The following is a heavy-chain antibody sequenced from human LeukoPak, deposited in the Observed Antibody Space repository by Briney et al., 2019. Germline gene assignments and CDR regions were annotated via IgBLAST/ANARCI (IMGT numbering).Heavy chain of an antibody. CDR3: ARVRYFDGSGYYSLPTYFDS. Sequence: SETLSLTCTVSGGSISSGDYYWSWIRQPPGKGLEWIGYIYYSGGTNYNPSLKSRVTISVDTSKNQFSLKLSSVTAADTAVYYCARVRYFDGSGYYSLPTYFDSWGRGTLVTVSS. CDR1: GGSISSGDYY. D-gene: IGHD3-22*01. J-gene: IGHJ4*02. V-gene: IGHV4-61*08. CDR2: IYYSGGT.